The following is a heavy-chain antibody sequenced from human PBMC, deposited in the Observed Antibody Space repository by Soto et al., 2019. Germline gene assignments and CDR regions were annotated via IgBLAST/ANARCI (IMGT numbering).Heavy chain of an antibody. Sequence: PSETLSLTCTVSGGSVSSGSYYWSWIRQPPGKGLEWIGYIYYSGSTNYNPSLKSRVTISVDTSKNQFSLKLSSVTAADTAVYHCASLESTLEGFDYWGQGTLVTVSS. CDR3: ASLESTLEGFDY. D-gene: IGHD3-3*01. J-gene: IGHJ4*02. CDR2: IYYSGST. CDR1: GGSVSSGSYY. V-gene: IGHV4-61*01.